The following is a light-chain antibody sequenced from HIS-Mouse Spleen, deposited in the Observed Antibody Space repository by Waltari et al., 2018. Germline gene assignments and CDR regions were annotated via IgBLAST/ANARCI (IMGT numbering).Light chain of an antibody. V-gene: IGLV2-8*01. Sequence: QSALTQPPSASGSPGQSVTISCTGTSSDVGGYNYVSWYQQHPGKAPKLMIYEVSKRPPGVPDRFSGANSGNPASRTVSGLQAEDEADYYCSSYAGSNNYVFGTGTKVTVL. CDR3: SSYAGSNNYV. CDR1: SSDVGGYNY. CDR2: EVS. J-gene: IGLJ1*01.